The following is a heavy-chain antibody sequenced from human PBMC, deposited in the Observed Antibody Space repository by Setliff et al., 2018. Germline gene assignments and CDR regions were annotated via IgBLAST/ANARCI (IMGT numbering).Heavy chain of an antibody. J-gene: IGHJ4*02. CDR2: ISASNGQT. D-gene: IGHD3-3*01. CDR3: ARSIALFGVDVVSCYFDH. CDR1: GYTFSNYG. V-gene: IGHV1-18*01. Sequence: ASVKVSCKASGYTFSNYGLSWVRQAPGQGPEWMGWISASNGQTRYTEELQGRVTMTTDTSTNTAYMDLRSLRSDDTAVYYCARSIALFGVDVVSCYFDHWGQGTLVTVSS.